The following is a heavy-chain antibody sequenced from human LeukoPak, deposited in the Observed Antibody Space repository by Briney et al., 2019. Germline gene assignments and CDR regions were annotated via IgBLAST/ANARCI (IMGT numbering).Heavy chain of an antibody. CDR2: ISSSGSYK. CDR1: GFSFSDSY. V-gene: IGHV3-11*03. J-gene: IGHJ5*02. CDR3: ARYRNALVRESYGAWFDP. Sequence: PGGSLRLSCAASGFSFSDSYMTWIRQAPGKGLEWASYISSSGSYKDYADSVKGRFAISRDNGKNSLFLQMNSLRLEDTAVYYCARYRNALVRESYGAWFDPWGQGTLVTVSS. D-gene: IGHD3-10*01.